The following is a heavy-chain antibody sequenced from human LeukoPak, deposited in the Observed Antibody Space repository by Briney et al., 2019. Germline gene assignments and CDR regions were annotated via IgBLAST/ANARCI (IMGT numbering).Heavy chain of an antibody. CDR3: ATKTYYGDYSYWFDP. CDR2: FDPEDGET. J-gene: IGHJ5*02. V-gene: IGHV1-24*01. Sequence: ASVKVSCKVSGYTLTELSMHWVRQAPGKGLEWMGGFDPEDGETIYAQKFQGRVTMTEDTSTDTAYMELSSLRSEDTAVYYCATKTYYGDYSYWFDPWGQGTLVTVSS. CDR1: GYTLTELS. D-gene: IGHD4-17*01.